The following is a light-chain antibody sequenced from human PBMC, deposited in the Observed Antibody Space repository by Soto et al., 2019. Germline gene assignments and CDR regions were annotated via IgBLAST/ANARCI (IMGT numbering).Light chain of an antibody. Sequence: EIVLTQSPGTLSLSPGERATLSCRASQSVSSSYLAWYQQKPGQAPRLLIYGASSRATGIPDRFSGSWFGTDFTLTISRLEPEDFAVYYCQQYCSSPPWTFGQGTKVEIK. CDR3: QQYCSSPPWT. CDR1: QSVSSSY. V-gene: IGKV3-20*01. J-gene: IGKJ1*01. CDR2: GAS.